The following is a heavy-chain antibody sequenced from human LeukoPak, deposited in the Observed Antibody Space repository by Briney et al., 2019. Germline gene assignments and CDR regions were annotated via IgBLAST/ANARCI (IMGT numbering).Heavy chain of an antibody. V-gene: IGHV3-49*04. CDR2: IRSKAYGGTT. CDR3: TRVRGPGIAAAGTMGTYYYYGMDV. Sequence: PGGSLRLSCAASGFSFSSYAMSWVRQAPGKGLEWVGFIRSKAYGGTTEYAASVKGRFTISRDDSKSIAYLQMNSLKTEDIAVYYCTRVRGPGIAAAGTMGTYYYYGMDVWGQGTTVTVSS. CDR1: GFSFSSYA. J-gene: IGHJ6*02. D-gene: IGHD6-13*01.